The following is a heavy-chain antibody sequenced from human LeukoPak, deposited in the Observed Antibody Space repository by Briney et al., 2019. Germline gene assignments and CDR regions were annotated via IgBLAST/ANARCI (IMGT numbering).Heavy chain of an antibody. D-gene: IGHD4-23*01. CDR3: ARDYGGNHFDY. J-gene: IGHJ4*02. Sequence: PSETLSLTCAVYGGSFSGYYWSWIRQPPGKGLEWIGEINHSGSTNYNPSLKSRVTISVDTSKNQFSLKLSSVTAADTAVYYCARDYGGNHFDYWGQGTLVTVSS. CDR1: GGSFSGYY. CDR2: INHSGST. V-gene: IGHV4-34*01.